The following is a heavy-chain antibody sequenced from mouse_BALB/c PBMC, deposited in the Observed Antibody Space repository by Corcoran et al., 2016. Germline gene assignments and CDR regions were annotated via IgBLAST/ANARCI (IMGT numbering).Heavy chain of an antibody. Sequence: EDLLQQSGPELVKPGTSVKIPCKASGYTFTDYNMDWVKQSHGKNLEWIGDINPNNGGTIYNQKFKGKATLTVDKSYSTAYMEIRSLTSEDAAVYYCARRDYFGSSPSDYWGQGTTLTVSS. D-gene: IGHD1-1*01. CDR3: ARRDYFGSSPSDY. J-gene: IGHJ2*01. V-gene: IGHV1-18*01. CDR1: GYTFTDYN. CDR2: INPNNGGT.